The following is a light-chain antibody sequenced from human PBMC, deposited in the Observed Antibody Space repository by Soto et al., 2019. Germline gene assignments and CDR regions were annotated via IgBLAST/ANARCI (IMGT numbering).Light chain of an antibody. V-gene: IGKV3-20*01. CDR1: QRVSSSY. CDR2: GVS. J-gene: IGKJ1*01. Sequence: EIVLTQSPGTVSLSPGERATLSCRASQRVSSSYFAWYQHKPGQAPRLLIYGVSSRAAGIPDRFSGSGSGTDFTLTISRLEPEDSAVYYCHQYYTSPRAFGQGTTGDIK. CDR3: HQYYTSPRA.